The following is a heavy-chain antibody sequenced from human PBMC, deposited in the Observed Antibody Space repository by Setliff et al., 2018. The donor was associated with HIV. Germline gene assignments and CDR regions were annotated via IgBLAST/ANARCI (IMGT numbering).Heavy chain of an antibody. Sequence: PSETLSLTCIVSGAGISGYSWSWIRQPPGKGLEWIGDIDSNGRPNYNTSLNSRLTVSADPSKNQISMKLSSVTAADTAIYCCARLCSNGVCRPVGDHVFDVWGQGTMVTVSS. CDR1: GAGISGYS. CDR2: IDSNGRP. J-gene: IGHJ3*01. D-gene: IGHD2-8*01. V-gene: IGHV4-4*09. CDR3: ARLCSNGVCRPVGDHVFDV.